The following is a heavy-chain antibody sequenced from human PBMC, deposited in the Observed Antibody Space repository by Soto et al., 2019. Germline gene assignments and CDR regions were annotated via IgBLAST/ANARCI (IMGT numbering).Heavy chain of an antibody. J-gene: IGHJ4*02. D-gene: IGHD4-17*01. CDR1: GLTFSNAW. CDR2: IKNKKDGGTA. V-gene: IGHV3-15*01. Sequence: GGSLRLSCAASGLTFSNAWMSWVRQAPGKGLEWVGRIKNKKDGGTADYAAPVKGRFTISRDDSRDTLYLQMNSLRTEDTAMYYCTTDPGDYEDYWGQGTQVTVSS. CDR3: TTDPGDYEDY.